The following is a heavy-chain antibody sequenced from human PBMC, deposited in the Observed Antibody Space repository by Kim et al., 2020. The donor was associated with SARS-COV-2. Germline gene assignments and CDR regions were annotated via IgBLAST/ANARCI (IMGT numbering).Heavy chain of an antibody. V-gene: IGHV5-51*01. CDR3: ARPGIAAAAHEFVWYY. J-gene: IGHJ4*02. D-gene: IGHD6-13*01. CDR2: IYPGDSDT. CDR1: GYSFTSYW. Sequence: GESLKISCKGSGYSFTSYWIGWVRQMPGKGLEWMGIIYPGDSDTRYSPSFQGQVTISADKSISTAYLQWSSLKASDTAMYYCARPGIAAAAHEFVWYYWGQGTLVTVSS.